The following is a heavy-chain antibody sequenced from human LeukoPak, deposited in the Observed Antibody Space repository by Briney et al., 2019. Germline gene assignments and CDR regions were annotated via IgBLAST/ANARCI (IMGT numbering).Heavy chain of an antibody. CDR1: GFNFKEHG. CDR3: AKDNKYYYDSSGYDNDAFDI. CDR2: LRHDGSNI. D-gene: IGHD3-22*01. J-gene: IGHJ3*02. Sequence: GGSLRLSCTASGFNFKEHGMHWVRQAPGKGLEWVAFLRHDGSNIHYADSVKGRFTISRDNSKNTVFLQMNSLRAADTAVYYCAKDNKYYYDSSGYDNDAFDIWGQGTMVTVSS. V-gene: IGHV3-30*02.